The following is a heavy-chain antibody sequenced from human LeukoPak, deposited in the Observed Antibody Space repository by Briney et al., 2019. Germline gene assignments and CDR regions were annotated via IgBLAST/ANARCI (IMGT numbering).Heavy chain of an antibody. V-gene: IGHV3-53*01. J-gene: IGHJ4*02. Sequence: GGSLRLSCAASGFTVSSNYTSWVRQAPGKGLEWVSVIYSGGSTYYADSLKGRFTISRDISKNTLYLHMNSLRAEDTAVYYCARDLGSSSWPLGFDYWGQGTLVTVSS. CDR2: IYSGGST. CDR1: GFTVSSNY. CDR3: ARDLGSSSWPLGFDY. D-gene: IGHD6-13*01.